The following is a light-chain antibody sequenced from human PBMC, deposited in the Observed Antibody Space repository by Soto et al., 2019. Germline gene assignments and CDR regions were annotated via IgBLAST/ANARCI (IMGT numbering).Light chain of an antibody. CDR1: QSINY. CDR3: QQHGTSPIT. CDR2: GAS. V-gene: IGKV3-20*01. J-gene: IGKJ5*01. Sequence: EIVLTQSPGTLSFSPRARATLSCRASQSINYLAWYQQKPGQTPRLLVYGASNRATGIPDRFSGSGSGTDFTLTISRLEPDDFAVYYCQQHGTSPITFGQGTRLEIK.